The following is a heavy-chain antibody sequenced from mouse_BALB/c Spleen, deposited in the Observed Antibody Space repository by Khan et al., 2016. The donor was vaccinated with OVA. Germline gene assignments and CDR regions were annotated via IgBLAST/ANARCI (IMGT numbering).Heavy chain of an antibody. D-gene: IGHD3-1*01. Sequence: EVQGVESGGGLVQPGGSRKLSCAASGFTFSNFGMHWVRQAPKKGLEWVAYMSSGSSTIYYVDTVKGRFTISRDNPKNILFLQMTSLRSEDTAMYYCARSGGNFHWYFDVWGAGTSVTVSS. CDR1: GFTFSNFG. CDR2: MSSGSSTI. V-gene: IGHV5-17*02. CDR3: ARSGGNFHWYFDV. J-gene: IGHJ1*01.